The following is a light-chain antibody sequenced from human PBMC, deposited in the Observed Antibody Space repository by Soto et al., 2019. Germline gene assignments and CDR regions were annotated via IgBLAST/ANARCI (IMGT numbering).Light chain of an antibody. V-gene: IGLV2-23*01. CDR2: EGT. Sequence: QSALTQPASVSGSPGQSITISCTGTSSDVGSYNLVSWYQQHPGKAPKLMIYEGTKRPSGVSNRFSGSKSGNTASLTISGLQAEDEADYYCCSCAGSTTLHVVFAGGTKLTVL. CDR1: SSDVGSYNL. CDR3: CSCAGSTTLHVV. J-gene: IGLJ2*01.